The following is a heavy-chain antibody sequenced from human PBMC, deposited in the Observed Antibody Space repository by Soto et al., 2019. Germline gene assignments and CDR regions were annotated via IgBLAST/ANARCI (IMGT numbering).Heavy chain of an antibody. Sequence: QVQLMQSGAEVTKPGASVTLSCKTSGYAFMSYGLSWVRLAPGQGLEWMGWTVAGSGNRIYAQKFQDRINMNIDTSTNTGYMELRRLRSDDSALYFCTRVVGYGSGSRHFDTWGQGTLVTVSS. CDR1: GYAFMSYG. CDR2: TVAGSGNR. D-gene: IGHD3-10*01. CDR3: TRVVGYGSGSRHFDT. J-gene: IGHJ4*02. V-gene: IGHV1-18*01.